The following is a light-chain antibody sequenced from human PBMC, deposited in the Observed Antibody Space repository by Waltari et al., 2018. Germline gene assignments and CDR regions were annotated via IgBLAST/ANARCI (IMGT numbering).Light chain of an antibody. CDR3: AAWDGSVSAHVV. CDR1: SFNIGYNF. Sequence: QSVLTQPPSASGLPGQRVIISCSGTSFNIGYNFVFWYHQNPGAAPKLLIYGNDQRPAGAPDRFSGSKSGASASLAISGLRSEDEGDYYCAAWDGSVSAHVVFGGGTSVTVL. J-gene: IGLJ2*01. V-gene: IGLV1-47*01. CDR2: GND.